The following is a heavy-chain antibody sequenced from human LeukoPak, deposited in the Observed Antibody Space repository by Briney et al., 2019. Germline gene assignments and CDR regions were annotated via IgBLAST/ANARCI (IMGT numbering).Heavy chain of an antibody. CDR1: GYTFTSYY. J-gene: IGHJ4*02. CDR2: INPSGGST. V-gene: IGHV1-46*01. Sequence: ASVKVSCKASGYTFTSYYMHWVRQAPGQGLEWMGIINPSGGSTSYAQKFQGRVTMTRDTSTSTVYMELSSLRSEDTAVYYCARVSSYYDILTGHPDAYYFDYWGQGTLVTVSS. CDR3: ARVSSYYDILTGHPDAYYFDY. D-gene: IGHD3-9*01.